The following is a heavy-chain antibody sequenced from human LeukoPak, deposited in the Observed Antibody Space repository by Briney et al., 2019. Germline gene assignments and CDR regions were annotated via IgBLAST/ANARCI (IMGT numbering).Heavy chain of an antibody. D-gene: IGHD3-10*01. Sequence: SETLSLTCTVSGGSISGGSYYWGWIRQHPRKGLGWIGYIYYSGSTYYNPSLKSRVTISVDTSKNQFSLKLSSVTAADTAVYYCARVWFGELLVDYWGQGTLVTVSS. CDR1: GGSISGGSYY. V-gene: IGHV4-31*03. J-gene: IGHJ4*02. CDR2: IYYSGST. CDR3: ARVWFGELLVDY.